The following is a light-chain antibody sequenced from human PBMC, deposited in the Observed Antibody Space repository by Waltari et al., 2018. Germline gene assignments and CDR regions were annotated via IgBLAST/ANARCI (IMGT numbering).Light chain of an antibody. CDR2: GAS. V-gene: IGKV1-13*02. Sequence: AIPVTHSPSPLPAPAGDRVTITCRTSQDLDDWLAWYQQKPGKAPNLLIYGASGLESGVPSRFSGSGSGTDFTLTISSLQPEDFATYYCQQLHSYPRAFGGGTKVESK. CDR1: QDLDDW. CDR3: QQLHSYPRA. J-gene: IGKJ4*01.